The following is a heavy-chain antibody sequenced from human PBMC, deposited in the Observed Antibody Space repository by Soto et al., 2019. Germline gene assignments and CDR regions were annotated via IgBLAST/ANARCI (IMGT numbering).Heavy chain of an antibody. CDR2: IYFRGST. D-gene: IGHD3-9*01. J-gene: IGHJ5*02. V-gene: IGHV4-39*02. CDR3: AREILTGYHPAGWFDP. CDR1: GGSISSSTYY. Sequence: QLQLQESGPGLVKPSETLSLTCTVSGGSISSSTYYWGWIRQPPGKGLEWIGSIYFRGSTYYNPSLKSRVAVCVATSKKHSSLKLTSVTAAYTSVYYCAREILTGYHPAGWFDPWGQGTLVTVSS.